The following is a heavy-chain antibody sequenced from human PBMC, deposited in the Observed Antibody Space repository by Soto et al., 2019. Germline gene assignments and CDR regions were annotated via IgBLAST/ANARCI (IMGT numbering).Heavy chain of an antibody. D-gene: IGHD6-13*01. CDR1: GFTFSSYA. J-gene: IGHJ6*02. CDR3: ARVVRAVKGIAAAGTGGYYYGMDV. Sequence: QVQLVESGGGVVQPGRSLRLSCAASGFTFSSYAMHWVRQAPGKGLEWVAVISDDGSNKYYADSVKGRFTISRDNSKNSLYMQMNSVRAEDTAVYYCARVVRAVKGIAAAGTGGYYYGMDVWGQGTTVTVSS. CDR2: ISDDGSNK. V-gene: IGHV3-30-3*01.